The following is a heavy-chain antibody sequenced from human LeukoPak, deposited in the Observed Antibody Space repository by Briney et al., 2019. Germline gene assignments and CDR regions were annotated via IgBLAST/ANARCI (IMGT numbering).Heavy chain of an antibody. Sequence: GGSLRLSCAASGFIFSDYYMSWIRQAPGKGLEWVSAISGSGGSTYYADSVKGRFTISRDNSKNTLYLQMNSLRAEDTAVYYCAKVRPRGGSAAKYYFDYWGQGTLVTVSS. J-gene: IGHJ4*02. CDR3: AKVRPRGGSAAKYYFDY. CDR1: GFIFSDYY. D-gene: IGHD2-15*01. CDR2: ISGSGGST. V-gene: IGHV3-23*01.